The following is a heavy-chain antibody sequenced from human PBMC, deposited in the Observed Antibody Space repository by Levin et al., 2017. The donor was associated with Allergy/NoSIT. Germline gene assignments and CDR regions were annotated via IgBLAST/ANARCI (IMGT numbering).Heavy chain of an antibody. V-gene: IGHV3-23*01. J-gene: IGHJ4*02. CDR1: GFILGSSA. CDR3: AKGLITRGYLDN. D-gene: IGHD3-10*01. Sequence: GESLKISCEASGFILGSSAMHWVRQAPGKGLEWVSTVTASGRNRFYADSVKGRFTVSRDNSKNTLSLEMSSLRADDTAVYYCAKGLITRGYLDNWGQGTLVTVSS. CDR2: VTASGRNR.